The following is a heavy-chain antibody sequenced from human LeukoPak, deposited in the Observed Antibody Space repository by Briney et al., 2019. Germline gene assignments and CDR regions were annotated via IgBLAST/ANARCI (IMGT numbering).Heavy chain of an antibody. CDR3: ARDSPSQQQLPFDY. J-gene: IGHJ4*02. CDR1: GYTFTSYG. D-gene: IGHD6-13*01. V-gene: IGHV1-18*01. Sequence: ASVKVSCKASGYTFTSYGISWVRQAPGQGLEWMGWISAYNGNTNYAQKLQGRVTMTTDTSTSTAYMELRSLRSDDTAVYYCARDSPSQQQLPFDYWGQGTLVTVSS. CDR2: ISAYNGNT.